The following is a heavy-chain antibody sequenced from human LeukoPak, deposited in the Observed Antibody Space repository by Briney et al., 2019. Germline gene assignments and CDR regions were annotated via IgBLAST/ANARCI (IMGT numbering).Heavy chain of an antibody. Sequence: SVKVSCKASGGTFSSYAISWVRQAPGQGLEWMGRIIPILGIANYAQKFQSRVTITADKSTSTAYMELSSLRSEDTAVYYCARDWYYDSSGFPARENAFDIWGQGTMVTVSS. CDR3: ARDWYYDSSGFPARENAFDI. J-gene: IGHJ3*02. V-gene: IGHV1-69*04. CDR2: IIPILGIA. CDR1: GGTFSSYA. D-gene: IGHD3-22*01.